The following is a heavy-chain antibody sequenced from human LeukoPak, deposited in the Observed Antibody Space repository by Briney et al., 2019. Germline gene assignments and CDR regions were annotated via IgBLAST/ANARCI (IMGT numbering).Heavy chain of an antibody. D-gene: IGHD3-10*01. Sequence: ASVKLSCTASGGTFSSYAISWVRQAPGQGLEWMGRIIPILGIANYAQKFQGRVTITADKSTSTAYMELSSLRSEDTAVYYCARSLLWFGELSPSPRYYGMDVWGQGTTVTVSS. CDR2: IIPILGIA. V-gene: IGHV1-69*04. J-gene: IGHJ6*02. CDR1: GGTFSSYA. CDR3: ARSLLWFGELSPSPRYYGMDV.